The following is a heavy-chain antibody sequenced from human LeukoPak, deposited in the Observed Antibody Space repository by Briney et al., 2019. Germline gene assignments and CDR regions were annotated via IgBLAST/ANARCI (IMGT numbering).Heavy chain of an antibody. Sequence: PSETLSLTCTVSGGSISSYYWSWIRQPPGKGLEWIGYIYYSGSTNYNPSLKSRVTISVDTSKNQFSLKLSSVTAADTAVYYCARDHYMGHIDYWGQGTLVAVSS. CDR1: GGSISSYY. CDR2: IYYSGST. D-gene: IGHD2-2*02. V-gene: IGHV4-59*01. CDR3: ARDHYMGHIDY. J-gene: IGHJ4*02.